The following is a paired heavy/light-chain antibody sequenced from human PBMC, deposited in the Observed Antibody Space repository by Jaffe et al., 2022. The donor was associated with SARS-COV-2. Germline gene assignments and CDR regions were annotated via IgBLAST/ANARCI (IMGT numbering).Light chain of an antibody. CDR2: AAS. J-gene: IGKJ3*01. Sequence: DIQLTQSPSSLSASVGDRVTITCRASETIYTYLNWYQQKPGEAPKLLIYAASSLHSGVPSRFSGSGSGTDFTLTISSLQPEDFATYYCQQSYYTPLFSFGPGTSVDVK. CDR1: ETIYTY. V-gene: IGKV1-39*01. CDR3: QQSYYTPLFS.
Heavy chain of an antibody. J-gene: IGHJ4*02. D-gene: IGHD5-18*01. Sequence: QITLKESGPTLVKPTQSLTLTCSFSGFSISNSGEGVGWIRQPPGKALEWLAVVYWDNDKRYSPSLGTRLAITKDTSKNQVVLTMTNMHPVDTATYYCAHSPYDGYTKYFDYWGQGTLVAVSS. V-gene: IGHV2-5*02. CDR3: AHSPYDGYTKYFDY. CDR2: VYWDNDK. CDR1: GFSISNSGEG.